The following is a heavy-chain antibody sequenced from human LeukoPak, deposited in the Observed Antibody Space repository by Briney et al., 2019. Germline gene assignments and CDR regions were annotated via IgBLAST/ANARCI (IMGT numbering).Heavy chain of an antibody. J-gene: IGHJ3*02. Sequence: GESLRLSCAASGFPFSSYAMSWVRQAPGKGLEWVSTISNSDDSTYYADSVKGRFTISRDNSENTLFLRMNSLRAEDTAVYYCAADIAGGYYDSSGYYFDAFDIWGQGTMVTVSS. CDR2: ISNSDDST. V-gene: IGHV3-23*01. CDR3: AADIAGGYYDSSGYYFDAFDI. CDR1: GFPFSSYA. D-gene: IGHD3-22*01.